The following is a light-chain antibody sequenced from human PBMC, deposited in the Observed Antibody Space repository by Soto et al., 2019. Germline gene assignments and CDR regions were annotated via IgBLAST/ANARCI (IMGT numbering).Light chain of an antibody. CDR1: ESVSTW. Sequence: DIQMTQSPSTLSASVGDRVHITCRASESVSTWLAWYQQKPGKAPKLLIYDASSLESGVPSRFSGTGSGTQFTLTISSLQPDDCATYYCQHYRTCPLTFGQGTRVEIK. CDR3: QHYRTCPLT. J-gene: IGKJ1*01. CDR2: DAS. V-gene: IGKV1-5*01.